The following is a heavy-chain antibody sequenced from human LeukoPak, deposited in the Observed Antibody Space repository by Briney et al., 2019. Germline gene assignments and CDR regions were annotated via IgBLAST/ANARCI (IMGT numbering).Heavy chain of an antibody. D-gene: IGHD3-22*01. CDR1: GFTFSSYS. CDR2: ISSSSSTI. J-gene: IGHJ4*02. Sequence: GGSLRLSCAASGFTFSSYSMNWVRQAPGKGLEWVSYISSSSSTIYYADSVKGRFTISRDNAKNSLYLQMNSPRAEDTAVYYCARGDYYDSSGYYFPAGYWGQGTLVTVSS. CDR3: ARGDYYDSSGYYFPAGY. V-gene: IGHV3-48*04.